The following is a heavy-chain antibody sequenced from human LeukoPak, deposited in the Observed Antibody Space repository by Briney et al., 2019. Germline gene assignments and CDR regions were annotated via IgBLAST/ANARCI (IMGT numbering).Heavy chain of an antibody. V-gene: IGHV4-59*01. D-gene: IGHD5-18*01. CDR3: ARGNVDTAMPDAFDI. CDR2: IYYSGST. CDR1: GGSISSYY. Sequence: SETLSLTCTVSGGSISSYYWSWIRQPPGKGLEWIGYIYYSGSTNYNPSLKSRVTISVDTPKNKFSLKLSSVPGGDTAVYYCARGNVDTAMPDAFDIWAQGTRVSVSS. J-gene: IGHJ3*02.